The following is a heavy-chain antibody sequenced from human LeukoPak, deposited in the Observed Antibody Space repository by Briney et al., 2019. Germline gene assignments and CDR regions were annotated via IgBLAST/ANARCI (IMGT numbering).Heavy chain of an antibody. V-gene: IGHV3-48*04. CDR1: GFTFSSYW. D-gene: IGHD3-9*01. CDR2: ISSSGSTI. Sequence: GGSLRLSCAASGFTFSSYWMHWVRQAPGKGLEWVSYISSSGSTIYYADSVKGRFTISRDNAKNSLYLQMNSLRAEDTAVYYCARSGLRYFDWLSPFDYWGQGTLVTVSS. CDR3: ARSGLRYFDWLSPFDY. J-gene: IGHJ4*02.